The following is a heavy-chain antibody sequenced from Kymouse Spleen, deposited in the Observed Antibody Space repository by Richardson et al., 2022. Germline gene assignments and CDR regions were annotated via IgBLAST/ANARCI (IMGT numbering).Heavy chain of an antibody. CDR2: ISSSSSYI. Sequence: EVQLVESGGGLVKPGGSLRLSCAASGFTFSSYSMNWVRQAPGKGLEWVSSISSSSSYIYYADSVKGRFTISRDNAKNSLYLQMNSLRAEDTAVYYCARDDYYGSGSYYNLYYYYYGMDVWGQGTTVTVSS. D-gene: IGHD3-10*01. V-gene: IGHV3-21*03. CDR1: GFTFSSYS. CDR3: ARDDYYGSGSYYNLYYYYYGMDV. J-gene: IGHJ6*02.